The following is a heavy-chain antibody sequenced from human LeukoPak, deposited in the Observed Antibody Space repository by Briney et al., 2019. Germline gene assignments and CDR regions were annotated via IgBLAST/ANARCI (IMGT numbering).Heavy chain of an antibody. D-gene: IGHD2-21*01. J-gene: IGHJ4*02. CDR2: INHSGST. Sequence: SETLSLTCAVYGGSFSGYYWSWIRQPPGKGLEWIGEINHSGSTNYNPSLKSRVTISVDTSKNQFSLKLSSVTAADTAVYYCARGLPYFRAAPGGYWGQGTLVTVSS. CDR3: ARGLPYFRAAPGGY. CDR1: GGSFSGYY. V-gene: IGHV4-34*01.